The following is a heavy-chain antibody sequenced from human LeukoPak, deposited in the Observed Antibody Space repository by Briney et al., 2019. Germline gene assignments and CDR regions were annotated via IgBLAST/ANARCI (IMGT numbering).Heavy chain of an antibody. V-gene: IGHV3-23*01. Sequence: GGSLRLSCAGSGFTFSNYAMTWVRQAPGKGLEWVSSVSGSGRNTFYPDSVEGRFTISRDNSKDTVYLQMNSPRADDTAVYYCVKSRRVGANQRGLFDYWGQGTLVTVSP. CDR1: GFTFSNYA. CDR3: VKSRRVGANQRGLFDY. D-gene: IGHD1-26*01. CDR2: VSGSGRNT. J-gene: IGHJ4*02.